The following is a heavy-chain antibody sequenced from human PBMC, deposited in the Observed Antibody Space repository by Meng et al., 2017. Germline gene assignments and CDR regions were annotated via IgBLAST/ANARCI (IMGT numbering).Heavy chain of an antibody. CDR3: ARDSSSGWYHNY. J-gene: IGHJ4*02. CDR2: IYIGGST. CDR1: GFSATTSY. D-gene: IGHD6-19*01. Sequence: EVQPAAPWDRLIRPWGSLRLSWPASGFSATTSYMSCLRQAPVKVVEWFSVIYIGGSTYYADSVKGRFSISRDKSQNTLYLQMNSLRAEDTAVYFCARDSSSGWYHNYWGQGTLVTVSS. V-gene: IGHV3-53*01.